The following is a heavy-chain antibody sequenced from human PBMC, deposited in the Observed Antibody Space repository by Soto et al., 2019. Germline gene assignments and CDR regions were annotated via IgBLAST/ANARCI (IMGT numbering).Heavy chain of an antibody. CDR2: INWNGGST. CDR3: ARDPGYSGYETHFDY. CDR1: GFTFDDYG. J-gene: IGHJ4*02. D-gene: IGHD5-12*01. Sequence: GGSLRLSCAASGFTFDDYGMSWVRQAPGKGLEWVSGINWNGGSTGYADSVKGRFTISRDNAKNSLYLQMNSLRAEDTALYYCARDPGYSGYETHFDYWGQGTLVTVSS. V-gene: IGHV3-20*04.